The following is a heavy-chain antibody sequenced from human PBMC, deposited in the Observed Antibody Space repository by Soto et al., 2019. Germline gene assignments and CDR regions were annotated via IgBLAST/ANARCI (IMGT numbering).Heavy chain of an antibody. CDR3: ARAGPEGWLQLAYYFDY. CDR1: GFTFSSYG. V-gene: IGHV3-33*01. Sequence: QVQLVESGGGVVQPGRSLRLSCAASGFTFSSYGMHWVRQAPGKGLEGVAVIWYDGSNKYYADSVKVRFTISRDNSKNTLYLQMNRLRAEDTAVYYCARAGPEGWLQLAYYFDYWGQGTLVTVSS. D-gene: IGHD1-1*01. CDR2: IWYDGSNK. J-gene: IGHJ4*02.